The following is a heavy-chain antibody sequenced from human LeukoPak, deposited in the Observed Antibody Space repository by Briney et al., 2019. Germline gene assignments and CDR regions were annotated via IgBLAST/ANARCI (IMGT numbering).Heavy chain of an antibody. Sequence: GRSLRLSCAASAFTFSNYGMHWVRQAPGKGLEWVAVIWYAGSNKYYADSVKGRFTISRDNSKNTLSLQMNSLRAEDTPVYYCATAPRGGDYEDYWGQGTLVTVSS. D-gene: IGHD4-17*01. CDR1: AFTFSNYG. CDR2: IWYAGSNK. V-gene: IGHV3-33*01. CDR3: ATAPRGGDYEDY. J-gene: IGHJ4*02.